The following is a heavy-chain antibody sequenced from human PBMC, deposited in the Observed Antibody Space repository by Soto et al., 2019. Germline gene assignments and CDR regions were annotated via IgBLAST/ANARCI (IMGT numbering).Heavy chain of an antibody. J-gene: IGHJ2*01. CDR3: AKDHYYDSSGPPYWYFDL. D-gene: IGHD3-22*01. CDR1: GFTFSSYG. V-gene: IGHV3-30*18. Sequence: QVQLVESGGGVVQPGRSLRLSCAASGFTFSSYGMHWVRQAPGKGLEWVAVISYDGSNKYYADSVKGRFTISRDNSKNTLYLQMSSLRAEDTAVYYCAKDHYYDSSGPPYWYFDLWGRGTLVTVSS. CDR2: ISYDGSNK.